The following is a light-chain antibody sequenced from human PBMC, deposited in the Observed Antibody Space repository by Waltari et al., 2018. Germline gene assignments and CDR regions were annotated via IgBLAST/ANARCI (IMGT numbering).Light chain of an antibody. V-gene: IGKV3-20*01. CDR2: GAS. J-gene: IGKJ1*01. CDR1: QTVRSNY. CDR3: QQYVSPPGT. Sequence: EIVLAQSPDTLSLSPGERATLSCRASQTVRSNYLAWFQQKPGQAPRLLIYGASSRATGIPDRFSGSGSGTDFTLTISRLEPEDFAVYYCQQYVSPPGTFGHGTKVEI.